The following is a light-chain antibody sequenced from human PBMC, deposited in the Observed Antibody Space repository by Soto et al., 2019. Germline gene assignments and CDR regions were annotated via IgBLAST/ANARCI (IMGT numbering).Light chain of an antibody. CDR1: SSDVGGYDY. Sequence: QSVLTQPPSASGSPGQSVTISCTGTSSDVGGYDYVSWYQQHPGKAPKLMIYEVNKRPSGVPDRFSGSKSGNTASLTVSGLLAEDAADYYCSSYAGSNKVFGGGTKLTVL. CDR2: EVN. V-gene: IGLV2-8*01. CDR3: SSYAGSNKV. J-gene: IGLJ3*02.